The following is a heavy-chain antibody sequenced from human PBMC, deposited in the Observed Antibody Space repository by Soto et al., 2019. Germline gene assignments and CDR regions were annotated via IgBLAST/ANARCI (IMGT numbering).Heavy chain of an antibody. D-gene: IGHD3-10*01. J-gene: IGHJ4*02. Sequence: PGGSLRLSCTASGFTFGDFGMSWFRQAPGKGLEWVGFVRSKAYGGTTEYAASVKGRFTISKDDSKSIAYLQMNSLKTEDTSVYYCAKVYGSGTYLPDYWGPGTLVTVSS. V-gene: IGHV3-49*03. CDR1: GFTFGDFG. CDR2: VRSKAYGGTT. CDR3: AKVYGSGTYLPDY.